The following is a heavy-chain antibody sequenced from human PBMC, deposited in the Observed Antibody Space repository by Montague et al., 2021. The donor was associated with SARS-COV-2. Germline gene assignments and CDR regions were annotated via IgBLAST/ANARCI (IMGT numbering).Heavy chain of an antibody. V-gene: IGHV4-34*01. CDR2: ITHSGNT. J-gene: IGHJ4*02. Sequence: SETLSLTCAVYGGSFSGYYWSWIRQPPGKGLEWLGEITHSGNTNXNPSLKGRVTISLDTSKSQFSLRLSSVTAADTAVYSCARLRTGSYVFDYWGQGTLVTVSS. CDR3: ARLRTGSYVFDY. D-gene: IGHD1-26*01. CDR1: GGSFSGYY.